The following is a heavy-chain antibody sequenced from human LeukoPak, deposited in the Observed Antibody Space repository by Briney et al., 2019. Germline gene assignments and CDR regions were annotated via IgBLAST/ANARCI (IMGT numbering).Heavy chain of an antibody. CDR3: ARVSSGGRYDY. Sequence: SETLSLTCTVSGGSISSSSYYWTWIRQPAGEGLEWIGRIYTSGSTNYNPSLKSRVTMSVDTSKSQFSLKLSSVTAADTAVYYCARVSSGGRYDYWGQGALVTVSS. J-gene: IGHJ4*02. V-gene: IGHV4-61*02. CDR2: IYTSGST. D-gene: IGHD6-25*01. CDR1: GGSISSSSYY.